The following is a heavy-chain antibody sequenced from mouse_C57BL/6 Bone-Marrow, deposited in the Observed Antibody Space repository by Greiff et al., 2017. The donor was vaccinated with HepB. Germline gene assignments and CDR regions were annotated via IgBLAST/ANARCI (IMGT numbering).Heavy chain of an antibody. J-gene: IGHJ3*01. V-gene: IGHV1-63*01. CDR1: GYTFTNYW. D-gene: IGHD2-4*01. Sequence: QVQLQQSGAELVRPGTSVKMSCKASGYTFTNYWIGWAKQRPGHGLEWIGDIYPGGGYTNYNEKFKGKATLTADKSSSPAYMQFSSLTSEDSAIYYCARWYDYDGWFAYWGQGTLVTVSA. CDR2: IYPGGGYT. CDR3: ARWYDYDGWFAY.